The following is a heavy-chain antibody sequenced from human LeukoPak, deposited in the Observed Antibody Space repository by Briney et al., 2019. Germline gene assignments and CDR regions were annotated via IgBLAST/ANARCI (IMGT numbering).Heavy chain of an antibody. CDR3: ARGKPSYGSGTYYRPLEPNYMDV. CDR1: GGSISSSSYY. Sequence: SSETLSLTCTVSGGSISSSSYYWGWIRQPPGKGLEWIGSIYYSGSTYYNPSLKSRVTISVDTSKNQFSLKLSSVTAADTAVYYCARGKPSYGSGTYYRPLEPNYMDVWGKGTTVTVSS. V-gene: IGHV4-39*07. D-gene: IGHD3-10*01. CDR2: IYYSGST. J-gene: IGHJ6*03.